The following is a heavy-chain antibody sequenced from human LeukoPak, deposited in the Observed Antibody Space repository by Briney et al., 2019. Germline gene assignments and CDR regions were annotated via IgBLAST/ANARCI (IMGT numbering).Heavy chain of an antibody. D-gene: IGHD6-19*01. V-gene: IGHV1-46*01. CDR1: GYTFTSYY. J-gene: IGHJ4*02. CDR2: INPSGGST. CDR3: ARVAAGGGWYLGLFDY. Sequence: ASVKVSCKASGYTFTSYYMHWVRQAPGQGLEWMGIINPSGGSTSYAQKFQGRVTMTRDTSTSTVYMELSSLRSEDTAVYYCARVAAGGGWYLGLFDYWGQGTLVTVSS.